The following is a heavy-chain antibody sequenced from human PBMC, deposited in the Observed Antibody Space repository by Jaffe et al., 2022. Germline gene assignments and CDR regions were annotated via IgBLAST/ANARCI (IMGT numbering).Heavy chain of an antibody. CDR1: GGSISSGTYF. V-gene: IGHV4-61*02. Sequence: QVQLQESGPGLVKPSQTLSLTCTVSGGSISSGTYFWNWIRQPAGKGLEWIGRIYTSGSTNYNPSLKSRVTISVDTSKNQFSLKLSSVTAADTAVYFCARAVVISSTISYADYWGQGSLVTVSS. J-gene: IGHJ4*02. CDR2: IYTSGST. CDR3: ARAVVISSTISYADY. D-gene: IGHD2-2*01.